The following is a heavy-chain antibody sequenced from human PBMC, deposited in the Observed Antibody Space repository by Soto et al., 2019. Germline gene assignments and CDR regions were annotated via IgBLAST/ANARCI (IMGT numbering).Heavy chain of an antibody. CDR2: ISSSSSTI. J-gene: IGHJ6*03. Sequence: GGSLRLSCAASGFTFSSYSMNWVRQAPGKGLEWVSYISSSSSTIYYADPVKGRFTITSENAKNSLYLQMNSLRAEDTAVYYCARVNSGYVYYYYYYMDVWGKGTTVTVSS. CDR1: GFTFSSYS. D-gene: IGHD5-12*01. V-gene: IGHV3-48*01. CDR3: ARVNSGYVYYYYYYMDV.